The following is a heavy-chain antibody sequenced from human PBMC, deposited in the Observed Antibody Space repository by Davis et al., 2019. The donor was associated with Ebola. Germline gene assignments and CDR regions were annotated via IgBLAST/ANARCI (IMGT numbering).Heavy chain of an antibody. V-gene: IGHV3-74*01. CDR2: INVDGSST. CDR3: ARDHQWVFDI. CDR1: GFTFSIYW. J-gene: IGHJ3*02. D-gene: IGHD2-8*01. Sequence: GESLKISCAASGFTFSIYWMHWVRQVPGKGLAWVSRINVDGSSTSYADSVRGRFTISRDNAKNTHYVQMNSLRVEDTAVYYCARDHQWVFDIWGQGTMVTVSS.